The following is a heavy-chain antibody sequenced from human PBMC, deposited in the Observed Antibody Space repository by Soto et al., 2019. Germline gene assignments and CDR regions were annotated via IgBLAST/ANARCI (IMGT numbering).Heavy chain of an antibody. J-gene: IGHJ6*02. CDR2: IRSKANSYAT. CDR3: TRLASTPEGLYGMDV. CDR1: GFTFSGSA. D-gene: IGHD2-15*01. Sequence: EVQLVESGGGLVQPGGSLKLSCAASGFTFSGSAMHWVRQASGKGLEWVGRIRSKANSYATAYAASVKGRFTISRDDSKNTAYLQMNSLKTEDTAVYYCTRLASTPEGLYGMDVWGQGTTVTVSS. V-gene: IGHV3-73*01.